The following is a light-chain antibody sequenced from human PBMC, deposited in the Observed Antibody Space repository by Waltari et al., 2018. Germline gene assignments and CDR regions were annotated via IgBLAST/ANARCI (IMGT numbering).Light chain of an antibody. CDR3: QQTHSRPLT. CDR1: QSISTF. Sequence: DIKMTQSPSSLSASVENRVTITCRASQSISTFLNWYQHELGKSPKFLSYAASTLQSGVPSRFSGSGSGTDFTLTLGSLEPEDFATYYCQQTHSRPLTFGGGTKVEIK. V-gene: IGKV1-39*01. J-gene: IGKJ4*01. CDR2: AAS.